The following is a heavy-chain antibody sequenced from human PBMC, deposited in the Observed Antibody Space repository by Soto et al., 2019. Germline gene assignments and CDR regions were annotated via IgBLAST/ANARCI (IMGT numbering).Heavy chain of an antibody. Sequence: QVQLQQWGAGLLKPSETLSLTCAVYGGSFSGYYWSWIRQPPGKGLEWIGEINHSGSTNYNPSLKSRFTISVDTSKNQFSLKLSSVTAADTAVYYCARGRMGIAARRALDYWGQGTLVTVSS. CDR3: ARGRMGIAARRALDY. J-gene: IGHJ4*02. CDR1: GGSFSGYY. V-gene: IGHV4-34*01. D-gene: IGHD6-6*01. CDR2: INHSGST.